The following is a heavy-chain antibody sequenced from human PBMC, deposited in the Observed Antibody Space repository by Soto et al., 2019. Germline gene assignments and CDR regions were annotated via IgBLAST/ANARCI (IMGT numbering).Heavy chain of an antibody. CDR3: ARLVYDTRLNYMYFGF. D-gene: IGHD3-10*01. CDR1: GVSLTSGNW. CDR2: IFHDGTA. V-gene: IGHV4-4*02. Sequence: KPSETLSLTCAVSGVSLTSGNWWTWVRQSPQRGLEYIGEIFHDGTANYYPSFERRVAMSVDTSRNQFSLKLTSVTAADTAVYFCARLVYDTRLNYMYFGFWGPGTLVTVSS. J-gene: IGHJ4*02.